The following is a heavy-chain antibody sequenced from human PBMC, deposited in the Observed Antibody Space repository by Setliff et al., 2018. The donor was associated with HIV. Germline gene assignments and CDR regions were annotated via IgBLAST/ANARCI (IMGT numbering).Heavy chain of an antibody. D-gene: IGHD2-15*01. CDR1: GFTVSSNY. CDR3: AKGLGSYLAPTRDALWFDP. CDR2: ISWNSGII. J-gene: IGHJ5*02. V-gene: IGHV3-9*03. Sequence: GGSLRLSCSAAGFTVSSNYMHWVRQAPGKGLEWVSGISWNSGIITYADSVRGRFIISRDNANNSLYLQMNNLRIKDVALYFCAKGLGSYLAPTRDALWFDPWGLGALVTVSS.